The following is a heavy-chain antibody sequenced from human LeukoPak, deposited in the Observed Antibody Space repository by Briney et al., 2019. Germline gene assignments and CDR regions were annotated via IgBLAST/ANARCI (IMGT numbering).Heavy chain of an antibody. Sequence: SETLSLTCSGSGGSINSAHFYWNWIRHPPGKGLEWVGYIFYSGSTYYNPSLKSRVTISLDAPKNQSSLSLSSVTAADTAVYYCARGIYSYHLDYWGQGILVTVSS. V-gene: IGHV4-30-4*08. CDR1: GGSINSAHFY. J-gene: IGHJ4*02. D-gene: IGHD5-18*01. CDR3: ARGIYSYHLDY. CDR2: IFYSGST.